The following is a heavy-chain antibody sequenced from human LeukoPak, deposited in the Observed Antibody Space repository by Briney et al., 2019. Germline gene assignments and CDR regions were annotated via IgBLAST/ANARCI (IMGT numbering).Heavy chain of an antibody. Sequence: GGSLRLSCAASGFTFSSYAMSWVHQAPGKGLEWVSSISSSSSYIYYADSVKGRFTISRDNAKNSLYLQMNSLRAEDTAVYYCARDRAGSSWYRGVSYYYYGMDVWGQGTTVTVSS. CDR2: ISSSSSYI. J-gene: IGHJ6*02. CDR1: GFTFSSYA. D-gene: IGHD6-13*01. V-gene: IGHV3-21*01. CDR3: ARDRAGSSWYRGVSYYYYGMDV.